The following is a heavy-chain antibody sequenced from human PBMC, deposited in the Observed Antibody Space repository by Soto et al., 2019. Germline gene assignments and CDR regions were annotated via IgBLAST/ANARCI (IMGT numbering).Heavy chain of an antibody. V-gene: IGHV1-46*01. D-gene: IGHD3-10*01. J-gene: IGHJ5*02. CDR3: AREAYYGSGSYYNGFDP. CDR2: INPSGGST. Sequence: ASVKVSCKASGYTFTSYYMHWVRQAPGQGLEWMGIINPSGGSTSYAQKFQGRVTMTRDTSTSTVYMELSSLRSEDTAVYYCAREAYYGSGSYYNGFDPWGQGTLVTVSS. CDR1: GYTFTSYY.